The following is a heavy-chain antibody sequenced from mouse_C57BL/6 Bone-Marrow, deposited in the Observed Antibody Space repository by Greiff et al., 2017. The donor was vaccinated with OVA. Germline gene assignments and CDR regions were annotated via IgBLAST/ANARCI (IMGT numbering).Heavy chain of an antibody. J-gene: IGHJ2*01. CDR2: ISYSGST. Sequence: EVQLQESGPGLAKPSQTLSLTCSVTGYSITSDYWNWIRKFPGNKLEYMGYISYSGSTYYNPSLKSRISITRDTSKNQYYLQLNSVTTEDTATYYCARVPYYYGSSSYYFDYWGQGTTLTVSS. CDR3: ARVPYYYGSSSYYFDY. V-gene: IGHV3-8*01. D-gene: IGHD1-1*01. CDR1: GYSITSDY.